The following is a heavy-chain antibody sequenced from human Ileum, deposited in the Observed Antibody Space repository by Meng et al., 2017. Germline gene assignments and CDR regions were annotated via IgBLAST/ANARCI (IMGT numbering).Heavy chain of an antibody. J-gene: IGHJ6*02. V-gene: IGHV1-69*06. Sequence: SVKVSCKASGGTFSSYAISWVRQAPGQGLEWMGGIIPIFGTANYAQKFQGRVTITADKSTSTAYMELSSLRSEDTAVYYCARDFAVGAVPAAMVRWGPYYYGMDVWGQGTTVTVSS. CDR1: GGTFSSYA. D-gene: IGHD2-2*01. CDR3: ARDFAVGAVPAAMVRWGPYYYGMDV. CDR2: IIPIFGTA.